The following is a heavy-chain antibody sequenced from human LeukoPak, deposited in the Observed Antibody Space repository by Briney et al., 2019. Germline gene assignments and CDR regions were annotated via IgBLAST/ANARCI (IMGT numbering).Heavy chain of an antibody. CDR1: GGTFSSYA. D-gene: IGHD2-2*03. CDR3: ARDIGYCSSTSCYYYYYMDV. J-gene: IGHJ6*03. Sequence: SVKVSCKASGGTFSSYAISWVRQAPGQGLEWMGRIIPILGIANYAQKFQGRVTITADKSTSTAYMELSSLRSEDTAVYYCARDIGYCSSTSCYYYYYMDVWGKGTTVTVSS. V-gene: IGHV1-69*04. CDR2: IIPILGIA.